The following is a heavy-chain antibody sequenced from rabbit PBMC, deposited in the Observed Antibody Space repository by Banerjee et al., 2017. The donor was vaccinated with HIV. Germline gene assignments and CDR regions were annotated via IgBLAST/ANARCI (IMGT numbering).Heavy chain of an antibody. CDR3: VRAHASSSGYYTYLYL. V-gene: IGHV1S45*01. Sequence: EESGGGLVQPEGSLTLTCTASGFSFSSSYWICWVRQAPGKGLEWIGCIYIGSGSTYYASWAKGRFTITSNTNQNTVTLQMTSLTAADTATYFCVRAHASSSGYYTYLYLWGQGTLVTVS. CDR2: IYIGSGST. D-gene: IGHD1-1*01. J-gene: IGHJ3*01. CDR1: GFSFSSSYW.